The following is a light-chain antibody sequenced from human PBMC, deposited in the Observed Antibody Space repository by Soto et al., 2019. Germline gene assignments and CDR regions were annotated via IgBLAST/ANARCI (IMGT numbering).Light chain of an antibody. V-gene: IGKV3-15*01. Sequence: EIVMTQSPATLSLSPGERATLSCRSSQSVSGNLAWYQQRPGQAPRLLIYHTSTRATGIPARFSGSGSGTEFTLTISSLQSEDFAVYYCQQYNSWPPITFGQGTRLEIK. CDR2: HTS. CDR1: QSVSGN. CDR3: QQYNSWPPIT. J-gene: IGKJ5*01.